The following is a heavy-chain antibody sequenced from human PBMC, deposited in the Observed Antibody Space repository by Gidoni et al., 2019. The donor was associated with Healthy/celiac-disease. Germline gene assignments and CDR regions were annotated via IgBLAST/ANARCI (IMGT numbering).Heavy chain of an antibody. CDR2: ISGSGGST. J-gene: IGHJ6*02. V-gene: IGHV3-23*01. D-gene: IGHD5-18*01. CDR3: AKGGRGVDTAMVTYYYYGMDV. CDR1: GFTFSSYA. Sequence: EVQLLESGGGLVQPGGSLRLSCAASGFTFSSYAMSWVRQAPGKGLEWVSAISGSGGSTYYADAVKGRFTISRDNSKNTLYLQMNSLRAEDTAVYYCAKGGRGVDTAMVTYYYYGMDVWGQGTTVTVSS.